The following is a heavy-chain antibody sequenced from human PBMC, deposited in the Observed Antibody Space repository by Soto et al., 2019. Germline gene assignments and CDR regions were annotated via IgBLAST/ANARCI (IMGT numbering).Heavy chain of an antibody. J-gene: IGHJ4*02. V-gene: IGHV4-34*01. CDR1: GESLSGYF. CDR3: ATWQDGGYSYGPYFDY. Sequence: SETLSLTCAVYGESLSGYFWSWIRQAPGQGVEWIGEINHSGNTNYNPSLKSRVTMSVDTFKKQFSLKLSSVTAADTAVYYCATWQDGGYSYGPYFDYWGQGTLVTV. D-gene: IGHD5-18*01. CDR2: INHSGNT.